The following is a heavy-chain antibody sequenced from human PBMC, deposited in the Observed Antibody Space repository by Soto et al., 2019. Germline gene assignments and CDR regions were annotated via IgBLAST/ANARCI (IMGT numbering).Heavy chain of an antibody. J-gene: IGHJ3*02. CDR2: IIPILGIA. V-gene: IGHV1-69*02. Sequence: QVQLVQSGAEVKKPGSSVKVSCKASGGTFSSYTISWVRQAPGQGLEWMGRIIPILGIANYAQKFQGRVMITAAKSTSTAYMELSSLRSEDTAVYYCASFDGDYVIPSFFGIWGQGTMVAVSS. D-gene: IGHD4-17*01. CDR3: ASFDGDYVIPSFFGI. CDR1: GGTFSSYT.